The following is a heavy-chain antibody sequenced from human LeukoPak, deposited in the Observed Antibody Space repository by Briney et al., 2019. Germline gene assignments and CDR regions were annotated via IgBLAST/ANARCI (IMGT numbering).Heavy chain of an antibody. Sequence: ASVKVSCKASGYTFTSYDINWVRQATGQGLEWMGWMNPNSGNTGYAQKFQGRVTITRSTSISTAYMELSSLRSEDTAVYYCAKGSYNCNGNSCPQYYYYMDVWGKGTTVTVSS. J-gene: IGHJ6*03. D-gene: IGHD2/OR15-2a*01. CDR3: AKGSYNCNGNSCPQYYYYMDV. CDR2: MNPNSGNT. V-gene: IGHV1-8*03. CDR1: GYTFTSYD.